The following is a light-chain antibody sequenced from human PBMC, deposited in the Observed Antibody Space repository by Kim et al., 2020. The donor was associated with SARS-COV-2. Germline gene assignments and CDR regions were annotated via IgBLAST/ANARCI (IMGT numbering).Light chain of an antibody. J-gene: IGKJ1*01. Sequence: SPGERATRSCGASKSFRNNYLAWYQQKPGQPPRLLIFAASDRAIGIPDRFTSSESGTDFTLSISNREPEDSAVYYCQQYGSSPWTFGLGTKVDIK. V-gene: IGKV3-20*01. CDR3: QQYGSSPWT. CDR2: AAS. CDR1: KSFRNNY.